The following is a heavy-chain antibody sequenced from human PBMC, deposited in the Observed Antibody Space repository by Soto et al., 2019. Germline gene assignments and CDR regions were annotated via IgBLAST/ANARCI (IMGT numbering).Heavy chain of an antibody. J-gene: IGHJ6*03. CDR1: GGTFSSLT. Sequence: QVQLVQSGAGVEKPGSSLKASCKASGGTFSSLTINWVRQAPGQGLEWMGRILPILGKANYAQNFQGRVTITADKSTSTAYMELSSLRSDDTAVYYCATAHIDPDIVVVPDVADDLYSFMDVWGKGTTVTVSS. CDR2: ILPILGKA. CDR3: ATAHIDPDIVVVPDVADDLYSFMDV. V-gene: IGHV1-69*08. D-gene: IGHD2-2*01.